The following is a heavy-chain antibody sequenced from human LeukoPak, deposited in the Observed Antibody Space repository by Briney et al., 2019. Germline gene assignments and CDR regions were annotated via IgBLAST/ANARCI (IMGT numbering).Heavy chain of an antibody. V-gene: IGHV4-34*01. CDR3: ATENGFNDY. Sequence: SETLSLTCAVYGGSLSGYYWSWIRQPPGKGLEWIGEINHSGSTNYNPSLKSRVTISLDTSKNQFSLKLSSVTAADTAVYYCATENGFNDYWGQGTLVTVSS. CDR1: GGSLSGYY. CDR2: INHSGST. D-gene: IGHD2-8*01. J-gene: IGHJ4*02.